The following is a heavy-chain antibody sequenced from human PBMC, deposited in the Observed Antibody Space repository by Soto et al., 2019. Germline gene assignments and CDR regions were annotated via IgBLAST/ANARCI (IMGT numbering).Heavy chain of an antibody. CDR3: ARTCSSTSCYPDYYYGMDV. CDR1: GGSISSYY. Sequence: SETLSLTCTVSGGSISSYYWSWIRQPPGKGLEWIGYIYYSGSTNYNPSLKSRVTISVDTSKNQFSLKLSSVTAADTAVYYCARTCSSTSCYPDYYYGMDVWGQGTTVTVP. CDR2: IYYSGST. D-gene: IGHD2-2*01. J-gene: IGHJ6*02. V-gene: IGHV4-59*08.